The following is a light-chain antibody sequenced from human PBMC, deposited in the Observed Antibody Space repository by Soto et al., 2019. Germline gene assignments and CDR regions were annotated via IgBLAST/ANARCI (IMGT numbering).Light chain of an antibody. V-gene: IGKV3-11*01. J-gene: IGKJ4*02. Sequence: EIVLTQSPVTLSLSPGERATLSCRASQSVTTFLAWYQQKPGQAPRLLIYDASKRGTGIPARFSGSGSGTDFTLTISSLEPEDFAVYYCQQRTNWPLTFGGGNKVEIK. CDR1: QSVTTF. CDR3: QQRTNWPLT. CDR2: DAS.